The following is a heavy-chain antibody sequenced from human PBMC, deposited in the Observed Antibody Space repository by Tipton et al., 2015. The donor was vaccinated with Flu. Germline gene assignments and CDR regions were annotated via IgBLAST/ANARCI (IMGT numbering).Heavy chain of an antibody. Sequence: TLSXTCAVYGGSFSIYYWSWIRQPPGKGLEWIGEINHSGSTNYNPSLKSRVTISVDTSKNQFSLKLSSVTAADTAVYYCARGARRDGYKRANLGLFRFVFWGQGTLVTVSS. CDR1: GGSFSIYY. J-gene: IGHJ3*01. CDR3: ARGARRDGYKRANLGLFRFVF. V-gene: IGHV4-34*01. D-gene: IGHD5-24*01. CDR2: INHSGST.